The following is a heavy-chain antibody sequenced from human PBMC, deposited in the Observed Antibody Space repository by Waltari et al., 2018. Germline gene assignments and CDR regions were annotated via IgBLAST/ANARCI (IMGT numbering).Heavy chain of an antibody. V-gene: IGHV3-30-3*01. Sequence: QVQLVESGGGVVQPGRSLRLSCSASGFTFSSYSMPRVRQAPGKGREWVAVISYDGSNKYYADSVKGRFTISRDNSKNTLYLQMNSLRAEDTAVYYCAREALWFGELDIWGQGTMVTVSS. D-gene: IGHD3-10*01. CDR2: ISYDGSNK. CDR3: AREALWFGELDI. J-gene: IGHJ3*02. CDR1: GFTFSSYS.